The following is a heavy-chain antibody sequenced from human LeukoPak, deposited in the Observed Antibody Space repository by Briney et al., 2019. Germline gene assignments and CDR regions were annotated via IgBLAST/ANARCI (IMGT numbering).Heavy chain of an antibody. CDR3: ARDPRSSGWYDY. J-gene: IGHJ4*02. D-gene: IGHD6-19*01. Sequence: GGSLRLSCVASGFTFSAYSMTWVRQAPGKGLDWVSSISVSGGGTYYADSVKGRFTISRDNAKNSLYLQMNSLRAEDTAVYYCARDPRSSGWYDYWGQGTLVTVSS. CDR2: ISVSGGGT. V-gene: IGHV3-23*01. CDR1: GFTFSAYS.